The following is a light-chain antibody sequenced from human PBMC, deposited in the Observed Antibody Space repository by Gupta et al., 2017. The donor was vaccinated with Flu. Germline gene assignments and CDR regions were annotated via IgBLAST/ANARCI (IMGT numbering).Light chain of an antibody. Sequence: DIQMTQSPSSLSASVGDRVAITCRASQSISSYLAWYQQRPGKAPKLLIDSASSLQSGVPPRFSGSGSGTDFTLTIDSLQPEDFATYYCQQTYSTPTCFGQGTKVEIK. CDR2: SAS. J-gene: IGKJ2*03. CDR3: QQTYSTPTC. CDR1: QSISSY. V-gene: IGKV1-39*01.